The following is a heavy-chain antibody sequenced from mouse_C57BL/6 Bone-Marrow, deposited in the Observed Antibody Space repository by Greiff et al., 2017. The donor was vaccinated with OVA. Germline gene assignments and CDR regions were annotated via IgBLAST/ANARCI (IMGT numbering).Heavy chain of an antibody. CDR3: ARSPLITTVVARAMDY. CDR1: GFTFTDYY. CDR2: IRNKANGYTT. D-gene: IGHD1-1*01. Sequence: EVHLVESGGGLVQPGGSLSLSCAASGFTFTDYYMSWVRQPPGKALEWLGFIRNKANGYTTEYSASVKGRFTISRDNSQSILYLQMNALRAEDSATYYCARSPLITTVVARAMDYWGQGTSVTVSS. V-gene: IGHV7-3*01. J-gene: IGHJ4*01.